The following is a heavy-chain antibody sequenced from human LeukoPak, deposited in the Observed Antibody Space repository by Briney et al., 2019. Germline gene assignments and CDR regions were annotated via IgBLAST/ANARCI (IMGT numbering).Heavy chain of an antibody. J-gene: IGHJ3*02. Sequence: SVKVSCKASGGTFSSYAISWVRQAPGQGLEWMGEIIPIFGTANYAQKFQGRVTITTDESTSTAYMELSSLRSEDTAVYYCARGALFGYRSSWYLGAFDIWGQGTMVTVSS. CDR1: GGTFSSYA. V-gene: IGHV1-69*05. CDR3: ARGALFGYRSSWYLGAFDI. CDR2: IIPIFGTA. D-gene: IGHD6-13*01.